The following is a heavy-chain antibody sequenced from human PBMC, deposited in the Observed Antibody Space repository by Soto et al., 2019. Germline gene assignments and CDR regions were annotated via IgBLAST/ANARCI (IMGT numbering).Heavy chain of an antibody. D-gene: IGHD5-18*01. J-gene: IGHJ3*01. CDR1: VYSFTSYC. CDR2: IYPCDSDT. V-gene: IGHV5-51*01. CDR3: AGAKYSHGYSGSFAV. Sequence: GESLKISCKGSVYSFTSYCIGWLRQMPVKGLEWMGIIYPCDSDTRYSPSFQGQVTISADKSISTAYLQWSSLKASDTAMYYCAGAKYSHGYSGSFAVWGQGTMVTVSS.